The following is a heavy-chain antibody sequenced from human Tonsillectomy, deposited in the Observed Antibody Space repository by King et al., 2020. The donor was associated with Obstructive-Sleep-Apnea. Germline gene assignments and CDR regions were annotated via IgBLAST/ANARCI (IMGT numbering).Heavy chain of an antibody. CDR3: ARSPYGSGIIDYFDP. V-gene: IGHV4-59*01. CDR1: GGSISTYY. J-gene: IGHJ5*02. D-gene: IGHD3-10*01. Sequence: QLQESGPGLVKPSETLSLTCTVSGGSISTYYWSWLRQPPGKRLEGIGYIYYSGSSKYNPSLKRRVSISLDTSKNQFPLKLTPVTAADTAVYYCARSPYGSGIIDYFDPWGQGTLVTVSS. CDR2: IYYSGSS.